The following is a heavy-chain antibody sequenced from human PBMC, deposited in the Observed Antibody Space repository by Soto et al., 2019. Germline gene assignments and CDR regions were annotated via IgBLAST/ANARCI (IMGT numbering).Heavy chain of an antibody. CDR1: GYTFINFD. CDR2: MNPGSGKT. CDR3: ARMASAGTLNWFDP. J-gene: IGHJ5*02. V-gene: IGHV1-8*02. Sequence: GASVKVSCKASGYTFINFDISWVRQAAGQGLEWLGRMNPGSGKTGYASKFQGRVAMTRDASTGTSHLELSSLTSDDTAVYYCARMASAGTLNWFDPWGQGTLGTVS. D-gene: IGHD6-13*01.